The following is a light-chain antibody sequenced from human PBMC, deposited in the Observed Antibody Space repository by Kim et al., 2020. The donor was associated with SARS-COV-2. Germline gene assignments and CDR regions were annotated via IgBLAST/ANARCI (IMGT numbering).Light chain of an antibody. CDR3: KKYNNAPWT. CDR1: QGITNS. V-gene: IGKV1-27*01. CDR2: AGS. J-gene: IGKJ1*01. Sequence: DGVTIKRRASQGITNSLAWYQQKPGKVHQLLIYAGSALQSGVPTRFSGSGSGTDFTLTISSLQPEDVGGYYCKKYNNAPWTFGRGTKVDIK.